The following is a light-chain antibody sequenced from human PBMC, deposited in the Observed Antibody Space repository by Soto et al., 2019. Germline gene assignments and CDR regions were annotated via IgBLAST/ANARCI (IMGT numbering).Light chain of an antibody. CDR3: YSYTASDIWV. CDR2: AVS. Sequence: QSALTQPRSVSGTPGQSVTISCTGTNSDVGRYNFVSWYQQLPGKAPKLLISAVSQRPSGVPDRFSGSMSGNTASLTISGLQADDEADYFCYSYTASDIWVFGGGTQLTVL. J-gene: IGLJ3*02. CDR1: NSDVGRYNF. V-gene: IGLV2-11*01.